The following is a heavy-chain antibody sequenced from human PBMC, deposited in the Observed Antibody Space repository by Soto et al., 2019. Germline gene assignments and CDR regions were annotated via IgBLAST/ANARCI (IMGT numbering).Heavy chain of an antibody. CDR2: IYSGGST. CDR1: GFIVSTNY. D-gene: IGHD1-26*01. CDR3: ARGSGSLYYFDF. Sequence: PGGSLRLSCAASGFIVSTNYMTWVRQAPGKGLEWVSVIYSGGSTYYADSVKGRFTISRDNSKNTLHFQMNSLRAEDTAVYYCARGSGSLYYFDFWGRGTLVTVSS. J-gene: IGHJ4*02. V-gene: IGHV3-53*01.